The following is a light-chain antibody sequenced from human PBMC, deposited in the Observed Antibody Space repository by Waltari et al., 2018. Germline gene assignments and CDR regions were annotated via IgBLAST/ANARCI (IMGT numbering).Light chain of an antibody. V-gene: IGLV1-44*01. CDR3: ATWDANLNGVV. Sequence: QSVLTQPPSVSGTPGQRVTISCSGSSSNIACNSVNWYQQVPGKAPKLLIYNYSQRPSGVSDRFSGTKSASSASLAISGLRSEDEAHYYCATWDANLNGVVFGGGTKLTVL. CDR2: NYS. J-gene: IGLJ2*01. CDR1: SSNIACNS.